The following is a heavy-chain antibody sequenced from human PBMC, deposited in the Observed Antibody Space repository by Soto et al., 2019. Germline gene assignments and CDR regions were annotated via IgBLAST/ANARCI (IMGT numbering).Heavy chain of an antibody. CDR3: ARGAVTGTSLFDY. D-gene: IGHD6-19*01. CDR2: GFTI. Sequence: GFTIYYADSVKGRFTISRDYAKNSLYLQMDRLRHEDTADYYCARGAVTGTSLFDYWGLGTLVTVSS. J-gene: IGHJ4*02. V-gene: IGHV3-48*03.